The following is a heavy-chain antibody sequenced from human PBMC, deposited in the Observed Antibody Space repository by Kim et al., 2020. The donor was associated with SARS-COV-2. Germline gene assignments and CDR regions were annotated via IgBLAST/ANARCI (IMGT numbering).Heavy chain of an antibody. CDR3: ARDRVVDIDYGMDV. J-gene: IGHJ6*02. V-gene: IGHV4-39*07. D-gene: IGHD2-15*01. Sequence: IQSLKSRVTISVDTAKNQFSLKLSSVNAADTAVDYCARDRVVDIDYGMDVWGQGTTVTVSS.